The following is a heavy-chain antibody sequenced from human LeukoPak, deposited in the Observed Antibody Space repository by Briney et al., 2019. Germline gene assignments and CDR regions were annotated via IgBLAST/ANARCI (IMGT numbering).Heavy chain of an antibody. J-gene: IGHJ5*02. Sequence: SVKVSCKASGGAFSSYAITWVRQALGQGLEWMGGIIPISGTADYAQRFQGRVTITTDESTSTAYMELSSLTSEDTAVYYCARARGPYCGGDCHNWFDPWGQGTLVTVSS. CDR3: ARARGPYCGGDCHNWFDP. CDR2: IIPISGTA. D-gene: IGHD2-21*01. V-gene: IGHV1-69*05. CDR1: GGAFSSYA.